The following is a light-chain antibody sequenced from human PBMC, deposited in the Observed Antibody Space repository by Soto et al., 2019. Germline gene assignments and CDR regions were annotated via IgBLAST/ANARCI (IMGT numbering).Light chain of an antibody. CDR3: QQYNDWPIT. J-gene: IGKJ5*01. CDR2: SAC. CDR1: QSVSDN. V-gene: IGKV3-15*01. Sequence: EIIMTQSPATLSVSPGERVTLSCKASQSVSDNVAWYQQRPGQSPRLLMHSACARAAGLPARFSGSGSGTEFSLSIHSLQSEDFAVYFCQQYNDWPITFGQGTRLETK.